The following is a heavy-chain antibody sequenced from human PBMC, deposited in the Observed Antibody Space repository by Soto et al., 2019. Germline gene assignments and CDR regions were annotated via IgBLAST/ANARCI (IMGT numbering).Heavy chain of an antibody. V-gene: IGHV5-10-1*01. CDR2: IDPSDSYT. D-gene: IGHD3-3*01. J-gene: IGHJ6*02. Sequence: PGECLKISCKGSGYSFTSYWISWVRQMPGKGLEWMGRIDPSDSYTNYSPSFQGHVTISADKSISTAYLQWSSLKASDTAMYYCARHINYDFWSGEDYGMDVWGQGTTVTVSS. CDR3: ARHINYDFWSGEDYGMDV. CDR1: GYSFTSYW.